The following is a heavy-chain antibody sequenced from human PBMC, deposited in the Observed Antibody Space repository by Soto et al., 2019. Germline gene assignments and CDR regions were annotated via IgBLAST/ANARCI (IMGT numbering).Heavy chain of an antibody. D-gene: IGHD3-10*01. CDR1: GFTFSSYG. CDR3: AIIWHDY. J-gene: IGHJ4*02. Sequence: EVQLLESGGGLVQPGGSLRLACTGSGFTFSSYGISWVRQAPGKGLEWVSSITSSGSSTYYADSVKGRFTISRDNSKNTLYLQINSLRAEDTAVYSCAIIWHDYWGQGTLVTVSS. V-gene: IGHV3-23*05. CDR2: ITSSGSST.